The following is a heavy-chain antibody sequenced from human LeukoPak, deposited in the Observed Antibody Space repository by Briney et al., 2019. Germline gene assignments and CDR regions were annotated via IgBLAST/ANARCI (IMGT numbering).Heavy chain of an antibody. CDR3: AKDQRVITMIVVVRALDY. CDR2: IKQDGSEK. Sequence: GGSLRLSCAASGFTFSSYWMSWVRQAPGKGLEWVANIKQDGSEKYYVDSVKGRFTISRDNAKNSLYLQMNSLRAEDTAVYYCAKDQRVITMIVVVRALDYWGQGTLVTVSS. J-gene: IGHJ4*02. CDR1: GFTFSSYW. V-gene: IGHV3-7*03. D-gene: IGHD3-22*01.